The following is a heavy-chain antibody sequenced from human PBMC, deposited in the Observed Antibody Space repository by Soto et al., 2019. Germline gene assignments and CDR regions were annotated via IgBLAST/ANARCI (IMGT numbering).Heavy chain of an antibody. J-gene: IGHJ4*02. V-gene: IGHV2-5*02. CDR3: ARSITGTPFDY. CDR2: IYWDDDK. CDR1: GFSLSTSGVG. D-gene: IGHD1-20*01. Sequence: QITLKESGPTLVKPTQTLTLTCTFSGFSLSTSGVGVGWIRQPPGKALEWLALIYWDDDKRYSPSLRSRLTITKDTYKNQVVLTMTNMDPVDTAAYYCARSITGTPFDYWGQGTLVTVSS.